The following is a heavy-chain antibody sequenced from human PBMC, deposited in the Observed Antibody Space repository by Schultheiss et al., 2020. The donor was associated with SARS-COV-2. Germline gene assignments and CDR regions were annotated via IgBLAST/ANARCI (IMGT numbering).Heavy chain of an antibody. CDR2: INHSGST. CDR1: GGSFSGYY. D-gene: IGHD3-3*01. V-gene: IGHV4-34*01. CDR3: ASRTVISDFWSGYKYEDV. Sequence: SETLSLTCAVYGGSFSGYYWSWIRQPPGKGLEWIGEINHSGSTYYNPSLKSRVTISVDTSKNQFSLKLSSVTAADTAVYYCASRTVISDFWSGYKYEDVWGQGTTVTVSS. J-gene: IGHJ6*02.